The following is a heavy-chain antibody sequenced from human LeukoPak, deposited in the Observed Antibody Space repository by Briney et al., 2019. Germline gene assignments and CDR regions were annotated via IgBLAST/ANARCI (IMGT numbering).Heavy chain of an antibody. D-gene: IGHD3-10*01. CDR1: GGSISSGGYY. CDR3: ARGGSGSSLGWYYYYYGMDV. V-gene: IGHV4-30-4*08. Sequence: SETLSLTCTVSGGSISSGGYYWSWIRQHPGKGLEWIGYIYYSGSTYYNPSLKSRVTISVDTSKNQLSLKLSSVTAADTAVYYCARGGSGSSLGWYYYYYGMDVWGQGTTVTVSS. J-gene: IGHJ6*02. CDR2: IYYSGST.